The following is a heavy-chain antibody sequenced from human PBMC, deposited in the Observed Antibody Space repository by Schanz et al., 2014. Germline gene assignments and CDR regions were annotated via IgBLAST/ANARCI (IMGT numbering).Heavy chain of an antibody. CDR1: GFTFSSYA. CDR3: ARDAVALVPEYFMDV. CDR2: ISGSGSST. J-gene: IGHJ6*03. D-gene: IGHD2-15*01. V-gene: IGHV3-23*01. Sequence: EVHLLESGGGVVQPGRSLRLSCAASGFTFSSYAMTWVRQAPGKGLDWVSAISGSGSSTYYADSVKGRFTISRDNSMNTLHLQMDGLRVEDTAVYYCARDAVALVPEYFMDVCGKGTPVTVSS.